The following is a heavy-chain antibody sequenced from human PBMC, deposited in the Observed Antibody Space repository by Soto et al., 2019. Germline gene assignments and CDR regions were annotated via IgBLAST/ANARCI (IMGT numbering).Heavy chain of an antibody. CDR2: VYSGGSA. CDR1: GFSVSSNY. Sequence: EMQLVESGGGLVQPGGSLRLSCAASGFSVSSNYMSWVRQAPGKGLEWVSVVYSGGSAYYADSVKGRFSSSKDNSKNSLYLQMNNLRVEDTAVYYCTRDSHKGYWGQGTLVTVAS. J-gene: IGHJ4*02. CDR3: TRDSHKGY. V-gene: IGHV3-66*01.